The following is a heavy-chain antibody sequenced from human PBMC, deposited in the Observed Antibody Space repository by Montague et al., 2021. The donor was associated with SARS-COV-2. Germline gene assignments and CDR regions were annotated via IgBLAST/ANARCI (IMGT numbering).Heavy chain of an antibody. Sequence: CAISGDSVSSNTATWNWIRQSPSRGLEWLGRTYYRSKWYHDYAISLKSRITINPDTSKNQFSLQLSSVAPEDTAVFYCARTTTRMLYSDNAFDIWGQGTMVTVSS. D-gene: IGHD2-15*01. CDR2: TYYRSKWYH. CDR3: ARTTTRMLYSDNAFDI. J-gene: IGHJ3*02. CDR1: GDSVSSNTAT. V-gene: IGHV6-1*01.